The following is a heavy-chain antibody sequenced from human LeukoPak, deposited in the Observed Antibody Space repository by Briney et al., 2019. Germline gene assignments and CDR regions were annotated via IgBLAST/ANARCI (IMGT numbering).Heavy chain of an antibody. CDR2: ISGSGGST. CDR3: ARELLGGSHHYYYYYGMDV. CDR1: GFTFSSYA. Sequence: GSLRLSCAASGFTFSSYAMSWVRQAPGKGLEWVSAISGSGGSTYYADSVKGRFTISRDNSKNTLYLQMNSLRAEDTAVYYCARELLGGSHHYYYYYGMDVWGQGTTVTVSS. J-gene: IGHJ6*02. D-gene: IGHD1-26*01. V-gene: IGHV3-23*01.